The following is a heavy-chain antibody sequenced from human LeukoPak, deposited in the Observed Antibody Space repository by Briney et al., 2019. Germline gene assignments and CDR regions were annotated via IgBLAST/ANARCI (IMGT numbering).Heavy chain of an antibody. CDR1: GGSISSSSYY. V-gene: IGHV4-39*01. D-gene: IGHD6-19*01. J-gene: IGHJ3*02. Sequence: SETLSLTCTVSGGSISSSSYYWGWIRQPPGKGLEWTGSIYYSGSTYYNPSLKSRVTISVDTSKNQFSLKLSSVTAADTAVYYCARRGWYTAFDIWGQGTMVTVSS. CDR3: ARRGWYTAFDI. CDR2: IYYSGST.